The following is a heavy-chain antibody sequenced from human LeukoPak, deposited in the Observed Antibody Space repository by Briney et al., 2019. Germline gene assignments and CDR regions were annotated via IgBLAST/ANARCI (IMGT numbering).Heavy chain of an antibody. CDR1: GYSFTSYG. Sequence: ASVEVSCMASGYSFTSYGISWVRQAPGQGLEWMGWISAYNGNTNYAQKLQGRVTMTTDTSTSTAYMELRSLRSDDTAVYYCARREQWLVGDDYWGQGTLVTVSS. D-gene: IGHD6-19*01. CDR3: ARREQWLVGDDY. V-gene: IGHV1-18*01. J-gene: IGHJ4*02. CDR2: ISAYNGNT.